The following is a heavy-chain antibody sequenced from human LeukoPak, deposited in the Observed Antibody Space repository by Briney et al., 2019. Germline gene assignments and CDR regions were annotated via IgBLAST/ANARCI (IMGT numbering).Heavy chain of an antibody. CDR3: ARVVQYYYDSSGYHYFDY. CDR2: IYYSGST. Sequence: PSETLSLTCSVSGDSISTSSYYWGWIRQPPGKGLEWIGTIYYSGSTYYNPSLTSRVTISLDTSKNQFSLKLNSVTAADTAVYYCARVVQYYYDSSGYHYFDYWGQGTLVTVSS. V-gene: IGHV4-39*01. D-gene: IGHD3-22*01. J-gene: IGHJ4*02. CDR1: GDSISTSSYY.